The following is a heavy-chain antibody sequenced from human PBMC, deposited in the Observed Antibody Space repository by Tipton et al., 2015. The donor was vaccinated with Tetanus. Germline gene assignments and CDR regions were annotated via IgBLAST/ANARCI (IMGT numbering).Heavy chain of an antibody. CDR3: ARERILPGYFRIFDS. CDR1: GASITSDEYY. Sequence: TLSLTCTVSGASITSDEYYWSWIRQSPGRGLESIGYVLNSGKTYYHPSLRRRVIISLDTSKNQFSLSLNSLTAADTAVYSCARERILPGYFRIFDSWGQGALVTVSS. D-gene: IGHD3-9*01. V-gene: IGHV4-30-4*01. J-gene: IGHJ4*02. CDR2: VLNSGKT.